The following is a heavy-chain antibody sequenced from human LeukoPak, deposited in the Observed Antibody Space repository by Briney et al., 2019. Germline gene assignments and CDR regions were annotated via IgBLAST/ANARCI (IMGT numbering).Heavy chain of an antibody. V-gene: IGHV4-38-2*02. CDR1: GYSISSGYY. D-gene: IGHD3-10*01. CDR2: IYHSGST. Sequence: SETLSLTCTVSGYSISSGYYWGWIRQPPGKGLEWIGSIYHSGSTYYNPSLKSRATISVDTSKNQFSLKLSSVTAADTAVYYCARRVVRGVPLDWGQGTLVTVSS. CDR3: ARRVVRGVPLD. J-gene: IGHJ4*02.